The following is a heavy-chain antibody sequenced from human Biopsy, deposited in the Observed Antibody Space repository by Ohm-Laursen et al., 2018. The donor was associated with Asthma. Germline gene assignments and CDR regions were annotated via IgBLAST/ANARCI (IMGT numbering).Heavy chain of an antibody. CDR1: GYTFINYA. CDR2: INAGNGNT. V-gene: IGHV1-3*01. J-gene: IGHJ3*02. Sequence: SVKVSCKASGYTFINYAIHWVRQAPGQRLEWMGWINAGNGNTKYSQKFQSRVTISRDTSASTAYMDLSSLRSEDTAVYCCARTYYDFLTGQVNDAFAMWGQGTMVTVSS. D-gene: IGHD3-9*01. CDR3: ARTYYDFLTGQVNDAFAM.